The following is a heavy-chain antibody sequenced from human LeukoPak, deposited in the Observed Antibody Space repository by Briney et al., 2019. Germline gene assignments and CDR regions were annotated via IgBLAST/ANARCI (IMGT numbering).Heavy chain of an antibody. Sequence: PGGSLRLSCAASGFTFSSYAMSWVRQAPGKGLEWVSAISGSGGSTYYADSVKGRSTISRDNSKNTLYLQMNSLRAEDTAVYYCAKDLGYSYGYMVDYWGQGTLVTVSS. CDR1: GFTFSSYA. V-gene: IGHV3-23*01. CDR3: AKDLGYSYGYMVDY. J-gene: IGHJ4*02. D-gene: IGHD5-18*01. CDR2: ISGSGGST.